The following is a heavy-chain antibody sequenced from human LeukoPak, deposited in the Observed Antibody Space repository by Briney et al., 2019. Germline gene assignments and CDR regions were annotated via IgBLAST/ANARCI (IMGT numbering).Heavy chain of an antibody. CDR2: MYYSGST. CDR3: ARHAYYYDRSGSYEAFDI. V-gene: IGHV4-59*08. D-gene: IGHD3-22*01. J-gene: IGHJ3*02. CDR1: GGSISTYY. Sequence: SETLSLTCTVSGGSISTYYWSWVRQPPGKGLEWIGSMYYSGSTNYKPSLTSRVTISVDTSKNQFYLKLSSVTAADTAVYYCARHAYYYDRSGSYEAFDIWGQGTMVTVSS.